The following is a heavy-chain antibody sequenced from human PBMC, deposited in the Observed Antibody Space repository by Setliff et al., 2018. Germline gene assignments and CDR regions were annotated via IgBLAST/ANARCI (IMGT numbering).Heavy chain of an antibody. CDR1: GGSISSYY. CDR3: AREIHSAAYNWFDP. CDR2: IDYSGST. Sequence: SETLSLTCTVSGGSISSYYWSWIRQPPGKGLEWIGYIDYSGSTKYNPSLKSRVTISVDTSKNQFSLKLSSVTAADTAVYYCAREIHSAAYNWFDPWGQGTLVTVSS. D-gene: IGHD5-18*01. V-gene: IGHV4-59*01. J-gene: IGHJ5*02.